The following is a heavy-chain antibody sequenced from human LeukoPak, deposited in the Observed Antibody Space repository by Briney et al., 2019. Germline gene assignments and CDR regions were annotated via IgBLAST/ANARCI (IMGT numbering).Heavy chain of an antibody. V-gene: IGHV3-49*03. CDR3: TRGGRDYYDH. J-gene: IGHJ4*02. CDR1: GFPFEDYA. CDR2: IRSKAYGGTT. D-gene: IGHD1-26*01. Sequence: GGSLRLSCTAPGFPFEDYAMSWFRQAPGKGLEWVGFIRSKAYGGTTEYAASVKGRFTISRDDSKSIAYLQMNSLKTEDTALYYCTRGGRDYYDHWGQGTLVTVSS.